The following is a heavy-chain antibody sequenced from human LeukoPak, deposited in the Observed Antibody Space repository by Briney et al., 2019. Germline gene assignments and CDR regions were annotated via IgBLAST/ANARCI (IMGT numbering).Heavy chain of an antibody. CDR1: GGSISSYY. Sequence: SETLSLTCTVSGGSISSYYWSWIRQPPGKGLEWIGYIYYSGGTSYSPSLKSRVTISVDTSKSQFSLKLSSVTAADTAVYYCARERDYVTDYWGQGTLVTVSS. J-gene: IGHJ4*02. CDR2: IYYSGGT. V-gene: IGHV4-59*01. CDR3: ARERDYVTDY. D-gene: IGHD3-16*01.